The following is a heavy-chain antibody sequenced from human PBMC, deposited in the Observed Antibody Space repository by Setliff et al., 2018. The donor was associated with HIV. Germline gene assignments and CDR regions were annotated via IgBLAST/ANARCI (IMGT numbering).Heavy chain of an antibody. Sequence: ASVKVSCKVSGYTLTKFSMHWVRQAPGIGLEWMGSFDPEEGITIYARKFQGRVTMTEDTSADTAYMELSGLRSEDTAVYYCATDSRHDYSDNSPISTFGFDIWGQGTMVTVSS. D-gene: IGHD4-4*01. CDR3: ATDSRHDYSDNSPISTFGFDI. CDR2: FDPEEGIT. CDR1: GYTLTKFS. J-gene: IGHJ3*02. V-gene: IGHV1-24*01.